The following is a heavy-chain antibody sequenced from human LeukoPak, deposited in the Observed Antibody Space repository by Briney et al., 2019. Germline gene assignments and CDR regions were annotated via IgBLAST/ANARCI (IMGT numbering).Heavy chain of an antibody. CDR1: GGSISSYY. CDR3: AIDSPITMIVVAVDAFDI. D-gene: IGHD3-22*01. CDR2: IYTSGST. J-gene: IGHJ3*02. V-gene: IGHV4-4*07. Sequence: PSETLSLTCTVSGGSISSYYWSWIRQPAGKGLEWIGRIYTSGSTNYNPSLKSRVTMSVDTSKNQFSLKLSSVTAADTAVYYCAIDSPITMIVVAVDAFDIWGQGTMVTVSS.